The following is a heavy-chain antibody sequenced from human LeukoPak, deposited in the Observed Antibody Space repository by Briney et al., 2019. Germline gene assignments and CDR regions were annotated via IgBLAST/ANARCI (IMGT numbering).Heavy chain of an antibody. Sequence: PGGSLRLSCSASGFTISNCWMTWVRQAPGKGLEWVANMNQDGSRIYCVDSVQGRFTISRDNAKNSLHLQMNSLRAEDTAVYYCARNPPPDDSSGYLDYWGQGALVTVSS. V-gene: IGHV3-7*04. CDR3: ARNPPPDDSSGYLDY. J-gene: IGHJ4*02. CDR1: GFTISNCW. CDR2: MNQDGSRI. D-gene: IGHD3-22*01.